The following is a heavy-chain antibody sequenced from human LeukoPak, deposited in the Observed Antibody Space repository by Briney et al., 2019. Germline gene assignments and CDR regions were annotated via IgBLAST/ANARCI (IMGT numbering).Heavy chain of an antibody. J-gene: IGHJ4*02. D-gene: IGHD3-10*01. Sequence: GGSLRLSCAASGFTFSSYSMNWVRQAPGKGLEWVSSISSSSSYIYYADSVKGRFTISRDNAKNSLHLQMNSLRAEDTAVYYCARAAMVRGVISASDASFDYWGQGTLVTVSS. CDR3: ARAAMVRGVISASDASFDY. CDR1: GFTFSSYS. CDR2: ISSSSSYI. V-gene: IGHV3-21*01.